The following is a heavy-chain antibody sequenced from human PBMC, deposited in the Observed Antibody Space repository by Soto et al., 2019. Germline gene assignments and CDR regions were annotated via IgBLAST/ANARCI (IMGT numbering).Heavy chain of an antibody. CDR2: IIPILGIA. Sequence: SVKVSCKASGGTFSSYTISWVRQAPGQGLEWMGRIIPILGIANYAQKFQGRVTITADKSTSTAYMELSSLRSEDTAAYYCARVPSTTIFGALDAFDIWGQGTMVTVSS. V-gene: IGHV1-69*02. J-gene: IGHJ3*02. CDR1: GGTFSSYT. CDR3: ARVPSTTIFGALDAFDI. D-gene: IGHD3-3*01.